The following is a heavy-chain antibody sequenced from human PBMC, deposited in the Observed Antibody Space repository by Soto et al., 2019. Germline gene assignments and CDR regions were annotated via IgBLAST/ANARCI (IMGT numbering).Heavy chain of an antibody. CDR1: GFTFSSYT. CDR2: INESGAIT. D-gene: IGHD1-26*01. Sequence: EVHLLESGGGLVQPGGSLRLSCVASGFTFSSYTMYWVRQVPGKGLEWVSDINESGAITHYADSVKGRFTISRDDPKSTLYLQMHTLRGDDTAVYYCAKAQYTGISKTLDYWGQGTLVTVST. V-gene: IGHV3-23*01. J-gene: IGHJ4*02. CDR3: AKAQYTGISKTLDY.